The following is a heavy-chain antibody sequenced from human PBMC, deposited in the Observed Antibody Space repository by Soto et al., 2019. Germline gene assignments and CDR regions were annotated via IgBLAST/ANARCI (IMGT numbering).Heavy chain of an antibody. D-gene: IGHD3-22*01. V-gene: IGHV3-30*18. Sequence: GGSLRLSCAASGFTFSSYGMHWVRQAPGKGLEWVAVISYDGSNKYYADSVKGRFTISRDNSKNTLYLQMNSLRAEDTAVYYCAKPAGDYYDSSGSNYDYWGQGTLVTV. J-gene: IGHJ4*02. CDR3: AKPAGDYYDSSGSNYDY. CDR1: GFTFSSYG. CDR2: ISYDGSNK.